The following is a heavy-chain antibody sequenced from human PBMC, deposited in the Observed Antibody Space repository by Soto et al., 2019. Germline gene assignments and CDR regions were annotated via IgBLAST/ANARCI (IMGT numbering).Heavy chain of an antibody. V-gene: IGHV3-23*01. CDR2: ISGSGGST. Sequence: EVQLLESGGGLVQPGGSLRLSCAASGFTFISYAMSWVRQAPGKGLEWVSAISGSGGSTYYADSVKGRFTTSRDNSKKQLYLQMNSLRAEYTAVYYCAKENGYCSSWFELDYWGQGTLVTVSS. CDR3: AKENGYCSSWFELDY. CDR1: GFTFISYA. J-gene: IGHJ4*02. D-gene: IGHD6-13*01.